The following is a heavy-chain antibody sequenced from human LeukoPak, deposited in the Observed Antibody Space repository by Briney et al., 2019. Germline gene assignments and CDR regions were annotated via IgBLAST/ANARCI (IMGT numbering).Heavy chain of an antibody. V-gene: IGHV3-48*02. D-gene: IGHD6-13*01. CDR1: GFALSTYS. CDR2: ISGSSSVI. Sequence: GGSLRLSCVASGFALSTYSMTWVRQAPGKGLEWVSYISGSSSVIHYADSVKGRFTISRDNGKNSLYLQMNSLRDEDTAVYYCARDNSAAAEGMGTYWGQGTLVTVSS. CDR3: ARDNSAAAEGMGTY. J-gene: IGHJ4*02.